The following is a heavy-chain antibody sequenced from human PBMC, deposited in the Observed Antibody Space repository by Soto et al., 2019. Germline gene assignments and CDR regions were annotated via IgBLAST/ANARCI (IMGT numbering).Heavy chain of an antibody. J-gene: IGHJ4*02. V-gene: IGHV5-51*01. CDR1: GYSFTSFW. D-gene: IGHD2-21*02. CDR3: ARGDRGEY. CDR2: IYVDDSET. Sequence: GESLKISCKGFGYSFTSFWIAWVRQMPGKGLEWMGIIYVDDSETRYSPSFQGQVTISADKSINAAYLQWSSLKASDTAMYYCARGDRGEYWGQGTLVTVSS.